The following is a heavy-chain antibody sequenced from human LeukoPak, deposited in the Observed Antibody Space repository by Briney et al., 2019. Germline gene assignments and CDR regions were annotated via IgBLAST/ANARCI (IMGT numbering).Heavy chain of an antibody. Sequence: ASVKVSCKASGYTFTSYGISWLRQAPGQGLEWMGWISAYNGNTNYAQKLQGRVTITTDESTSTAYMELSSLRSEDTALYYCASDYDSSGYYYPKFDYWGQGTLVTVSS. J-gene: IGHJ4*02. CDR3: ASDYDSSGYYYPKFDY. CDR2: ISAYNGNT. V-gene: IGHV1-18*01. CDR1: GYTFTSYG. D-gene: IGHD3-22*01.